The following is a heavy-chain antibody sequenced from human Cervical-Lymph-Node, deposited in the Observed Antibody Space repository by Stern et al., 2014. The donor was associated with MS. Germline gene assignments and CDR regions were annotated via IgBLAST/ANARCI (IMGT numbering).Heavy chain of an antibody. CDR2: IYYTGST. D-gene: IGHD5-12*01. CDR3: ARDSGPQGPYGFDY. CDR1: GRPIYNSAYY. J-gene: IGHJ4*02. Sequence: QVQLQESGPGLVRPSQTLSLTCTVSGRPIYNSAYYWNWVRQYPGKGLEWIGFIYYTGSTYSNPSLKSRVTISVDTSKNQFSLKLDSVTDADTAVYYCARDSGPQGPYGFDYWGQGALVTVSS. V-gene: IGHV4-31*03.